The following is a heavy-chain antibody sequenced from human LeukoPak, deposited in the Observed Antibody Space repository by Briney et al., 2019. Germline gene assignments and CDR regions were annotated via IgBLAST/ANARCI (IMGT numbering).Heavy chain of an antibody. CDR3: TRGGGAHYYGDYFDY. CDR1: GFTLSSYY. J-gene: IGHJ4*02. D-gene: IGHD1-26*01. Sequence: GGSLRLSCAVSGFTLSSYYMHWVRQAPDKGLEGVAVMSYDETTANYAGSVQGRFTVSRDNSKNTLFLQINSLRGEDRAMYFCTRGGGAHYYGDYFDYWSQGTLVTVSS. V-gene: IGHV3-30*14. CDR2: MSYDETTA.